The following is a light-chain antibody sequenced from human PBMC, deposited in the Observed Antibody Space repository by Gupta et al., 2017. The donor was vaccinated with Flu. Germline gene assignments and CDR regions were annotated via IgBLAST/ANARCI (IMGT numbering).Light chain of an antibody. CDR2: LGS. CDR3: RQALQTPRT. CDR1: QSPLISNGYNY. V-gene: IGKV2-28*01. Sequence: DIGMTHPPLSLPVSPGESPSISCRSSQSPLISNGYNYLDWYLQKPGQSPQLLIYLGSNRASGVPDRFSGSGSGTDFTLKISRVEAEDVGVYYCRQALQTPRTFGQGTKVEIK. J-gene: IGKJ1*01.